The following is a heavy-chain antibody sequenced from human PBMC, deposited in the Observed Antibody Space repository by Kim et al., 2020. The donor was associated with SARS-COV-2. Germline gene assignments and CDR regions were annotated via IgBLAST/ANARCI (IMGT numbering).Heavy chain of an antibody. CDR1: GFTFSSYS. CDR2: ISSSRSYI. V-gene: IGHV3-21*01. J-gene: IGHJ4*02. CDR3: ARLSRWAGIEQLDFDY. Sequence: GGSLRLSCAASGFTFSSYSMTWVRQAPGKGLEWVSSISSSRSYIYYADSVKGRFTISRDNAKNSLYLRMNSLGAEDTAVYYCARLSRWAGIEQLDFDYWGRGGLVADSS. D-gene: IGHD6-6*01.